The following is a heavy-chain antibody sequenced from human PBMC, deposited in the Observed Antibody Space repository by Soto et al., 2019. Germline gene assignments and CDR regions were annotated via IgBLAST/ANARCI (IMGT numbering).Heavy chain of an antibody. CDR3: AKDSEDTMIVVVSGLFDY. V-gene: IGHV3-23*01. J-gene: IGHJ4*02. D-gene: IGHD3-22*01. CDR2: ISGSGGST. Sequence: GGSLRLSCAASGFTFSSYAMSWVLQAPWKGLEWVSAISGSGGSTYYADSVKGRFTISRDNSKNTLYLQMNSLRAEDTAVYYCAKDSEDTMIVVVSGLFDYWGQGTLVTVSS. CDR1: GFTFSSYA.